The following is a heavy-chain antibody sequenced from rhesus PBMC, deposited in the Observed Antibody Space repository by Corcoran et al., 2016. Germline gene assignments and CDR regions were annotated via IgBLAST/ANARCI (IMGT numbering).Heavy chain of an antibody. CDR2: IDGNNVGT. J-gene: IGHJ4*01. CDR1: GGSLNTYY. CDR3: AREPYLRAFDS. V-gene: IGHV4-81*01. Sequence: QVQLQESGPGLVKPSETLSLTCPVSGGSLNTYYWTCIRQPPGKGLERSGNIDGNNVGTNYKPALKSRVTIAKETSKNQVSLKVNSVTAADTAVYYCAREPYLRAFDSGGQGVLVTVSS.